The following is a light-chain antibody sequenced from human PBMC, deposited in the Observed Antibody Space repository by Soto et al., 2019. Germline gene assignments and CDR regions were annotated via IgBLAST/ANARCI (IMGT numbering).Light chain of an antibody. CDR1: QSISTW. V-gene: IGKV1-5*03. Sequence: DIQITQSPSTLSASVGDRVTITCRASQSISTWLAWYQQKPGKAPKLLIYKASSLEGGVPSRFGGSGSGTEFNITISSLQPDDFATYYCQQYNNYPLTFGGGTTVDIK. CDR3: QQYNNYPLT. CDR2: KAS. J-gene: IGKJ4*01.